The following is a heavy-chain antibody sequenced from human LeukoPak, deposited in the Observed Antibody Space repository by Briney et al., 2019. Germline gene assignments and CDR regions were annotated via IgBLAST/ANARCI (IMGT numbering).Heavy chain of an antibody. CDR3: ASSGTPHYDILTGYYFDY. D-gene: IGHD3-9*01. Sequence: SVKVSCKASGGTFSSYAISWVRQAPGQGLEWMGGIIPIFGTANYAQKFQGRVTITADKSTSTAYMELSSLRSEDTAVYYCASSGTPHYDILTGYYFDYWGQGTLVTVPS. CDR1: GGTFSSYA. CDR2: IIPIFGTA. V-gene: IGHV1-69*06. J-gene: IGHJ4*02.